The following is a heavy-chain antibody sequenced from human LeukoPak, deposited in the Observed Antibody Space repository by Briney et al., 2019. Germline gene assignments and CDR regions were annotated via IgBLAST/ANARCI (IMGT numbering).Heavy chain of an antibody. Sequence: GGSLRLSCTASGFTFGDYAMSWFRQAPGKGLEWVGFIGSKAYGGTTEYAASVKGRFTISRDDSKSIAYLQMNSLKTEDTAVYYCTTFYYSDSSGYYYWGQGTLVTVSS. V-gene: IGHV3-49*03. CDR3: TTFYYSDSSGYYY. D-gene: IGHD3-22*01. CDR1: GFTFGDYA. J-gene: IGHJ4*02. CDR2: IGSKAYGGTT.